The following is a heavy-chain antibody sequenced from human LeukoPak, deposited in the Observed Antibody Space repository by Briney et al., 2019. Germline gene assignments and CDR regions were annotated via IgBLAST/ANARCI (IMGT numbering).Heavy chain of an antibody. D-gene: IGHD2-15*01. CDR2: IGSTSRYI. CDR1: GFTFNIYT. V-gene: IGHV3-21*04. Sequence: PGRSLRLSCAASGFTFNIYTMTWVRQAPGKGLEWVSSIGSTSRYIYYADSVKGRFTISRDNDNNSVYLQMNSLRAEDTAVYFCARDCSSSAFDIWGHGTMVTVSS. J-gene: IGHJ3*02. CDR3: ARDCSSSAFDI.